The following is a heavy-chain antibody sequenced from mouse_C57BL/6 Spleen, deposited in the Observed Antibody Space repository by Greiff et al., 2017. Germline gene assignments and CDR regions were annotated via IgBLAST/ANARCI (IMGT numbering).Heavy chain of an antibody. CDR3: ARPTTVVAHWYFDV. Sequence: QVQLQQPGAELVKPGASVKLSCKASGYTFTSYWMQWVKQRPGQGLEWIGEIDPSDSYTNYNQKFKGKATLTVDTSSSTAYMQLSSLTSEDSAVYYCARPTTVVAHWYFDVWGTGTTVTVSS. D-gene: IGHD1-1*01. J-gene: IGHJ1*03. CDR1: GYTFTSYW. V-gene: IGHV1-50*01. CDR2: IDPSDSYT.